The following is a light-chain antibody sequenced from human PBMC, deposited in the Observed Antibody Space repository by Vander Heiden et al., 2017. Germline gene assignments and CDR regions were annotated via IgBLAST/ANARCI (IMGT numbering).Light chain of an antibody. Sequence: SYELTHPPSLSVSPGQTVSTTCSGDKLGDKFASWYQQKPCQSPVLFIFQDSKRPSGIPERFSGSISGNTATLTISRTQAMDEADYYCQAWDSSTVVFGGGTKLTV. CDR3: QAWDSSTVV. CDR2: QDS. V-gene: IGLV3-1*01. CDR1: KLGDKF. J-gene: IGLJ2*01.